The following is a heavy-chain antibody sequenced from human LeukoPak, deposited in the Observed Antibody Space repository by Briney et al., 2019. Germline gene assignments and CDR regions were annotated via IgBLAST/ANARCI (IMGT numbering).Heavy chain of an antibody. J-gene: IGHJ4*02. V-gene: IGHV4-4*07. CDR1: GGSISNYY. CDR2: IYTSGST. D-gene: IGHD2-2*01. CDR3: ARERTGRYHSYQLDY. Sequence: SETLSLTCTVSGGSISNYYWSWIRQPAGKGLEWIGRIYTSGSTNYNPSLKSRVTMSVDTSTNQFSLKLSSVTAADTAMYYCARERTGRYHSYQLDYWGQGTLVTVSS.